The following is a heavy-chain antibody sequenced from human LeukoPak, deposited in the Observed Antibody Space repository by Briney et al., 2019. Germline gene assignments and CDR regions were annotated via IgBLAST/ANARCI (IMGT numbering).Heavy chain of an antibody. D-gene: IGHD3-10*01. CDR2: ISYDGSNK. Sequence: PGRSLRLSCAASGFTFSSYGMLWVRQAPGKGLEWVAVISYDGSNKYYADSVKGRFTISRDNSKNTLYLQMNSLRAEDTAVYYCAQIASYDYFDYWGQGTLVTVSS. V-gene: IGHV3-30*03. J-gene: IGHJ4*02. CDR3: AQIASYDYFDY. CDR1: GFTFSSYG.